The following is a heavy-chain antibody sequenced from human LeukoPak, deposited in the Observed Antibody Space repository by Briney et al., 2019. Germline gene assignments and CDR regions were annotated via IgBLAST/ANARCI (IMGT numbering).Heavy chain of an antibody. CDR1: GFTFSTYA. Sequence: GGSLTLSCAASGFTFSTYAMSWVRQAPGKGLEWVSGISGSGGSTYYADSVKGRFTVSRDFSKNTLYLQMNSLRAEDTAVYYCARGGWGFDYGDYDYWGQGTLVTISS. CDR3: ARGGWGFDYGDYDY. V-gene: IGHV3-23*01. J-gene: IGHJ4*02. CDR2: ISGSGGST. D-gene: IGHD4-17*01.